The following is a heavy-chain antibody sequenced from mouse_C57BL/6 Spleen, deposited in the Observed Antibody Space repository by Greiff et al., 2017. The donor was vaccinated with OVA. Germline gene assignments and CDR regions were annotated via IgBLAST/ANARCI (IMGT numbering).Heavy chain of an antibody. D-gene: IGHD3-2*02. Sequence: QVQLQQPGAELVKPGASVKMSCKASGYTFTSYWITWVKQRPGQGLEWIGDIYPGSGSTNYNEKFKSKATLTVDTSSSTAYMQLSSLTSEDSAVYDCARRLTAQAPAAYWGQGTLVTVSA. V-gene: IGHV1-55*01. J-gene: IGHJ3*01. CDR3: ARRLTAQAPAAY. CDR1: GYTFTSYW. CDR2: IYPGSGST.